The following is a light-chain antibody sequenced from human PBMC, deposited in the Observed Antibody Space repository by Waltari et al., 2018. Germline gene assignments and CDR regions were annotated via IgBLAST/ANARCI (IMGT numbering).Light chain of an antibody. CDR1: QSVNSW. Sequence: DIQMTQSPSTLSASVGDRVTITCRASQSVNSWVAWYQQKPRKAPKLLIFKASNLESGVPSRFSGSGSGTDFTLTINSLQPEDVAVYYCQQYYNTQWTFGQGTKVEAK. CDR2: KAS. V-gene: IGKV1-5*03. J-gene: IGKJ1*01. CDR3: QQYYNTQWT.